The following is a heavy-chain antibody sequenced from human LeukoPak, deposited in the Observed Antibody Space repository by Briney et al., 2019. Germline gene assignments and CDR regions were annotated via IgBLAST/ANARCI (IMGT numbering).Heavy chain of an antibody. CDR1: GYTFTDYY. V-gene: IGHV1-69-2*01. CDR2: VDPEDGET. D-gene: IGHD3-22*01. Sequence: GATVKISCKVSGYTFTDYYMHWGQRAPGKGLKWMELVDPEDGETICAEKFQGRVTITADTSTDTAYMELSSLRSEDTAVYYCATVSGPYDSSGYYSPDYWGQGTLVTVSS. J-gene: IGHJ4*02. CDR3: ATVSGPYDSSGYYSPDY.